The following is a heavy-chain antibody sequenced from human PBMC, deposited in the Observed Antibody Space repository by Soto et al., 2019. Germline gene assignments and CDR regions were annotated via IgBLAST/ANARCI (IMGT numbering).Heavy chain of an antibody. CDR2: ISSSSSTI. J-gene: IGHJ4*02. Sequence: PGGSLGLSCAASGFSSNSYSMNWVRQAPGKGLEWVSYISSSSSTIYYADSVKGRFTISRDNAKNSLYLQMNSLRDEDTAVYYCARGGYDFWSGYHDKECDYCVQGT. V-gene: IGHV3-48*02. D-gene: IGHD3-3*01. CDR1: GFSSNSYS. CDR3: ARGGYDFWSGYHDKECDY.